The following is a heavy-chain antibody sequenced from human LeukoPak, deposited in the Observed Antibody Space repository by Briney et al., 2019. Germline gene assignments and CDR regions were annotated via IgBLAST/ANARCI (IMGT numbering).Heavy chain of an antibody. CDR1: GFTFSSCE. CDR3: AKISGSYFDS. J-gene: IGHJ4*02. V-gene: IGHV3-48*03. CDR2: ISNSGSTK. Sequence: QPGGSLRLSCVASGFTFSSCEMNWVRQAPGKGLEWVSYISNSGSTKYYADSVKGRFTISRDNAKNSLYLQMNSLRAEDTAVYYCAKISGSYFDSWGQGTLVTVSS. D-gene: IGHD1-26*01.